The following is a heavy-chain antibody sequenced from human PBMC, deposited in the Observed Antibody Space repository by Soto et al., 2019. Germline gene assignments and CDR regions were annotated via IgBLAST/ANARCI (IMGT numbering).Heavy chain of an antibody. CDR1: GGSLSSSAYS. D-gene: IGHD3-22*01. CDR3: ARELLFYDSDGFSWDDAFDI. CDR2: IYQSGST. Sequence: SETLSLTCAVSGGSLSSSAYSRSWIRQPPGKGLEWIGFIYQSGSTYYNPSLKSRVTMSLDRPKNQFSLKLSSVTAADTAVYYCARELLFYDSDGFSWDDAFDIWGQGTMVTVSS. J-gene: IGHJ3*02. V-gene: IGHV4-30-2*01.